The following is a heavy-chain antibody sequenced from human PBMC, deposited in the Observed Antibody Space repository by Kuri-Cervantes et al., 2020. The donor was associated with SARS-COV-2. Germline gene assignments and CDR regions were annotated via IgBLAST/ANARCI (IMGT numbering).Heavy chain of an antibody. J-gene: IGHJ3*02. V-gene: IGHV3-48*01. CDR3: TRDPLYYDFWSGNDAFDI. CDR1: GFTFNTYS. D-gene: IGHD3-3*01. Sequence: GESLKISCAASGFTFNTYSMDWVRLAPGKGLEWLAYISKGSGTIYYADSVKGRFTISRDDSKSIAYLQMNSLKTEDTAVYYCTRDPLYYDFWSGNDAFDIWGQGTMVTVSS. CDR2: ISKGSGTI.